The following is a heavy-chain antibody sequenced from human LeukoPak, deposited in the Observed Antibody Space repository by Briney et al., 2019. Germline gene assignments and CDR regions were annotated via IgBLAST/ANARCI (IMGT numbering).Heavy chain of an antibody. CDR3: AKRLRITIFGDNDP. J-gene: IGHJ5*02. D-gene: IGHD3-3*01. CDR2: ISNSGGST. Sequence: GGSLRLSCAASGFAFSSYAMSWVRQAPGKGLEWVSAISNSGGSTYYAGSVKGRFTISRDNSKNTLYLQMNSLRAEDTAVYYCAKRLRITIFGDNDPWGQGTLATVSS. V-gene: IGHV3-23*01. CDR1: GFAFSSYA.